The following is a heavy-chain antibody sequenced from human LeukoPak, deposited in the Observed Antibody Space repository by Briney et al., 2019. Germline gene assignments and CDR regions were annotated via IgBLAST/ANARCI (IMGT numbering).Heavy chain of an antibody. V-gene: IGHV4-34*01. D-gene: IGHD2-2*01. J-gene: IGHJ4*02. Sequence: GSLRLSCAASGFTFSNAWMSWVRQAPGKGLEWIGEINHSGSTNYNPSLKSRVTISVDTSKNQFSLKLSSVTAADTAVYYCASLGVPLRDQLPTALVGPFDYWGRGTLVTVSS. CDR3: ASLGVPLRDQLPTALVGPFDY. CDR2: INHSGST. CDR1: GFTFSNAW.